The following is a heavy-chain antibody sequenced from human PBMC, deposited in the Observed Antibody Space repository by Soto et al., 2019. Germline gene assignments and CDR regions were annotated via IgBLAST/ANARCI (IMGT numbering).Heavy chain of an antibody. J-gene: IGHJ5*02. D-gene: IGHD6-19*01. CDR2: INPNSGGT. CDR3: ARDCIAVAGNWFDP. Sequence: ASVKVSCKASGYTFTGYYMHWVRPAPGQGLEWMGWINPNSGGTNYAQKLQGRVTMTTDTSTSTAYMELRSLRSDDTAVYYCARDCIAVAGNWFDPWGQGTLVTVSS. V-gene: IGHV1-2*02. CDR1: GYTFTGYY.